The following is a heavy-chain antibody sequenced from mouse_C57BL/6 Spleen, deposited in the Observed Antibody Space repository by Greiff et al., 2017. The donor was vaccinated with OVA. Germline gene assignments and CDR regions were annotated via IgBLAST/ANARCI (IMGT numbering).Heavy chain of an antibody. V-gene: IGHV1-52*01. CDR2: IDPSDSET. CDR1: GYTFTSYW. CDR3: ARRGVAMDY. J-gene: IGHJ4*01. Sequence: VKLQQPGAELVRPGSSVKLSCKASGYTFTSYWMHWVKQRPIQGLEWIGNIDPSDSETHYNQKFKDKATLTVDKSSSTAYMQLSSLTSEDSAVYYCARRGVAMDYWGQGTSVTVSS.